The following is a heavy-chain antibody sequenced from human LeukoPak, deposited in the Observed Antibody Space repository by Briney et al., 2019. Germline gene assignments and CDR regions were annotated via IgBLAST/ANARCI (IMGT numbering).Heavy chain of an antibody. CDR2: IYYSGST. D-gene: IGHD5-12*01. CDR3: ARRRGYSGYDIIDY. J-gene: IGHJ4*02. V-gene: IGHV4-59*08. CDR1: GGSISSYY. Sequence: SETPSLTCTVSGGSISSYYWSWIRQPPGKGLEWIGYIYYSGSTNYNPSLKSRVTISVDTSENQFSLKLSSVTAADTAVYYCARRRGYSGYDIIDYWGQGTLVTVSS.